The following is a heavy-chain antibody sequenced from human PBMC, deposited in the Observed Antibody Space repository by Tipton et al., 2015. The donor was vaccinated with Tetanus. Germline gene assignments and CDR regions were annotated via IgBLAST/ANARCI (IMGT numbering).Heavy chain of an antibody. J-gene: IGHJ5*02. CDR1: DGSFSAYY. Sequence: TLSLTCDVYDGSFSAYYWTWIRQPPGKGLEWIGEINHTGSTNYNPSLRRRVTISIGTSNNQFSLKLNSVTAADSAVYYCAGGRQRPVPAGVYPWGQGTLVTVSS. CDR2: INHTGST. CDR3: AGGRQRPVPAGVYP. V-gene: IGHV4-34*01. D-gene: IGHD6-25*01.